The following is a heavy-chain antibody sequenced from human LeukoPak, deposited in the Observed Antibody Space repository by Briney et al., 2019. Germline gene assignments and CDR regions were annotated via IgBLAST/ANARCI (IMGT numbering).Heavy chain of an antibody. D-gene: IGHD2-2*01. CDR2: ISRSGGGT. CDR3: AKPKADCGSNTCPFDY. Sequence: GGSLRLSCAASGFTFSSHAMSWVRQTPGKGLEWVATISRSGGGTYYADSVKGRFTISRDNSKNTLYVEMHSLRAEDTAFYYCAKPKADCGSNTCPFDYWGQGTLVTVSA. J-gene: IGHJ4*02. CDR1: GFTFSSHA. V-gene: IGHV3-23*01.